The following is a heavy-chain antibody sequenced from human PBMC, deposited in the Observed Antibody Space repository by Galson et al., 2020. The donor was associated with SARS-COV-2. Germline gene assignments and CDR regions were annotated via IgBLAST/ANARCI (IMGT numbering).Heavy chain of an antibody. CDR3: ARTMYQLPWDPIIVAIADIQRDDAFDI. D-gene: IGHD2-2*01. CDR2: IYYSGST. CDR1: GGSISSRRYY. V-gene: IGHV4-39*01. Sequence: ASETLSLTCTVSGGSISSRRYYWGWLRQPPGKGLEWIGSIYYSGSTSYYPSLKSRITISVDTSKNQFSLKLSSVTAADTAVYYCARTMYQLPWDPIIVAIADIQRDDAFDIWGQGTMVTVSS. J-gene: IGHJ3*02.